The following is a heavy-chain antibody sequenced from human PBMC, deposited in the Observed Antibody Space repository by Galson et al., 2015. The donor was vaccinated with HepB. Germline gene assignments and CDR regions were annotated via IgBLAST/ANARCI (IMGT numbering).Heavy chain of an antibody. CDR1: GYTFTGYY. D-gene: IGHD2-2*01. Sequence: SVKVSCKASGYTFTGYYMHWVRQAPGQGLEWMGWINPNSGGTNYAQKFQGRVTMTRDTSISTAYMELSRLKSDDTAVYYCATDVVVPASDAFDIWGQGTMVTVSS. CDR3: ATDVVVPASDAFDI. V-gene: IGHV1-2*02. CDR2: INPNSGGT. J-gene: IGHJ3*02.